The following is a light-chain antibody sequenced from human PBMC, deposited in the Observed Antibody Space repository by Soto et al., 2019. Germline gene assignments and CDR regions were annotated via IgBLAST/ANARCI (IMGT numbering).Light chain of an antibody. CDR3: QSYDSSLSVLYV. J-gene: IGLJ1*01. CDR2: DNS. V-gene: IGLV1-40*01. CDR1: SSNIGAGYD. Sequence: QSVLTQPPSVSGAPGQRVTNSCTGSSSNIGAGYDVHWYQQLPGTAPKLLIYDNSNRPSGVPDRFSGSKSGTSASLAITGLQAEDEADYYCQSYDSSLSVLYVFGTGTKVTVL.